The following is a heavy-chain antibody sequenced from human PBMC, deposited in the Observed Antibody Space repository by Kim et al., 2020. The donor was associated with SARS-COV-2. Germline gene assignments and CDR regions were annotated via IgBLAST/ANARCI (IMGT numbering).Heavy chain of an antibody. V-gene: IGHV3-23*01. CDR3: AKGRDGDYYDSSGYYY. Sequence: GGSLRLSCAASGFKFNIYGMSWVRQSPGKGLEWVSSISDSGGLTYYGDSVKGRFTISRDNSKNTLYLQMNSLRVEDTAVYYCAKGRDGDYYDSSGYYYWG. D-gene: IGHD3-22*01. CDR2: ISDSGGLT. CDR1: GFKFNIYG. J-gene: IGHJ4*01.